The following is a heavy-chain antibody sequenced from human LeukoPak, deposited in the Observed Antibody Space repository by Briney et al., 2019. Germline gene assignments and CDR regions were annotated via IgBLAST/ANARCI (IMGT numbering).Heavy chain of an antibody. CDR1: GYTFTSYD. D-gene: IGHD3-22*01. V-gene: IGHV1-8*01. Sequence: ASVNVSCKASGYTFTSYDINWVRQATGQGLEWMGWMNPNSGNTGYAQKFQGRVTMTRNTSISTAYMELSSLRSEDMAVYYCASYDSSGIYAFDIWGQGTMVTVSS. CDR2: MNPNSGNT. J-gene: IGHJ3*02. CDR3: ASYDSSGIYAFDI.